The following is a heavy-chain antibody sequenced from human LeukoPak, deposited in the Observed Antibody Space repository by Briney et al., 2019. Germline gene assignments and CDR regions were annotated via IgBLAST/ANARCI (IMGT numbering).Heavy chain of an antibody. CDR3: VRDRSPGSFAS. D-gene: IGHD3-10*01. CDR1: GFTFSDYY. J-gene: IGHJ5*02. CDR2: ITSSGSII. V-gene: IGHV3-11*01. Sequence: GESLRLSCAASGFTFSDYYMSWIRQAPAQGLEWVSYITSSGSIIYYADSVKGRFTISRDNSKNTLYLQMNSLRAEDTAVYYCVRDRSPGSFASWAQGTL.